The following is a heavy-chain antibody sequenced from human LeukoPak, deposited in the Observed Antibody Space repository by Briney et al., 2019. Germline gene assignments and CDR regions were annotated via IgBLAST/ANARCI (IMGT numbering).Heavy chain of an antibody. V-gene: IGHV1-2*02. CDR3: ARVYGDYPDDAFDI. D-gene: IGHD4-17*01. CDR2: INPNSGGA. J-gene: IGHJ3*02. CDR1: GYTFTEYY. Sequence: ASVKVSCKASGYTFTEYYMHWVRQAPGQGLEGMGWINPNSGGANYAENFQGRVTMTRDTSISTAYMELSRLISDDTAVYYCARVYGDYPDDAFDIWGQGTVVTVSS.